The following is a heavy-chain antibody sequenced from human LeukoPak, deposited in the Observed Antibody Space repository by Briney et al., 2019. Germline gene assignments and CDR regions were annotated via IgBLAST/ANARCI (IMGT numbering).Heavy chain of an antibody. CDR2: MYYSGNT. CDR3: ARQYFDRTGYYYFDY. Sequence: SETLSLTCTVSGDAITGSSYYWGWIRQSPGKGLEWIGSMYYSGNTYSNPSLESRVTMSADTSKNQFSLELNSVSVADTAVYYCARQYFDRTGYYYFDYWGQGTLVIVSS. D-gene: IGHD3-22*01. V-gene: IGHV4-39*01. J-gene: IGHJ4*02. CDR1: GDAITGSSYY.